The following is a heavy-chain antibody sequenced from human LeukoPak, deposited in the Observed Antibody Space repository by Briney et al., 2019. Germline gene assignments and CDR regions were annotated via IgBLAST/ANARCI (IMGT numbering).Heavy chain of an antibody. Sequence: PGGSLRLSCAASGFTFSSYSMIWVRQAPGRGLVGVSGISKNGFSRHYADSVNGQFTISRDNSKNTLYLQMNSLRAEDTAVYYCAKSGSGTYYNPDFDYWGQGTLVTVSS. CDR3: AKSGSGTYYNPDFDY. D-gene: IGHD3-10*01. J-gene: IGHJ4*02. CDR2: ISKNGFSR. CDR1: GFTFSSYS. V-gene: IGHV3-23*01.